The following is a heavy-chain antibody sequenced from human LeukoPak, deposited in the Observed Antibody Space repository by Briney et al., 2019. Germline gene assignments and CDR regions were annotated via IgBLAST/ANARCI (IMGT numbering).Heavy chain of an antibody. Sequence: ASVKVSCKASGGTFSSYAISWVRQAPGQGLEWIGRIIPIFGTANYAQKFQGRVTITTDESTSTASMELSSLRSEDTAVYYCVTSERLRLGELSPWGQGTLVTVSS. CDR2: IIPIFGTA. CDR1: GGTFSSYA. CDR3: VTSERLRLGELSP. J-gene: IGHJ4*02. V-gene: IGHV1-69*05. D-gene: IGHD3-16*02.